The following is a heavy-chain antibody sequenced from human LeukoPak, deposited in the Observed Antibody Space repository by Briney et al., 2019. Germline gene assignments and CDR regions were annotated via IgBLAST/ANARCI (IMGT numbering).Heavy chain of an antibody. CDR3: ARAIAAAGTRWFDP. J-gene: IGHJ5*02. CDR2: IYYSGST. D-gene: IGHD6-13*01. CDR1: GGSISSSSYY. V-gene: IGHV4-39*07. Sequence: SETLSLTCTVSGGSISSSSYYWGWIRQPPGKGLEWIGSIYYSGSTYYNPSLKSRDTISVDTSKNQFSLKLSSVTAADTAVYYCARAIAAAGTRWFDPWGQGTLVTVSS.